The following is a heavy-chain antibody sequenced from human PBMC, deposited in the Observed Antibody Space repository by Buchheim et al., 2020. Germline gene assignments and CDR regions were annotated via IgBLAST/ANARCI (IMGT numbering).Heavy chain of an antibody. CDR1: GFTFSSYA. J-gene: IGHJ6*02. CDR3: ASGGEGDQLLSSGMDV. V-gene: IGHV3-30*04. Sequence: QVQLVESGGGVVQPGRSLRLSCAASGFTFSSYAMHWVRQAPGKGLEWVAVISYDGSNKYYADSVKGRFTISRDNSKNTRYLQMNSLRAEDTAVYYCASGGEGDQLLSSGMDVWGQGTT. D-gene: IGHD2-2*01. CDR2: ISYDGSNK.